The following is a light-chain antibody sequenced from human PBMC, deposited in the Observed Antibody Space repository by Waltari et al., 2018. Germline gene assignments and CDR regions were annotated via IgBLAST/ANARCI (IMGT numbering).Light chain of an antibody. CDR1: EDITNY. Sequence: DIQMTQSPSSLSASVGDRVTITCQATEDITNYLNLYQQKPGKAPKLLIYEASNLETGVPSMFSGSGSGTDFTFAISSLQPEDVATYYCQQYHDLPTFGQGTRLEIK. J-gene: IGKJ5*01. V-gene: IGKV1-33*01. CDR2: EAS. CDR3: QQYHDLPT.